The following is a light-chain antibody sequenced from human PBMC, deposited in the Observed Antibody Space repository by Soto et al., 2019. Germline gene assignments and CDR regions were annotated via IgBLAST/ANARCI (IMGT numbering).Light chain of an antibody. J-gene: IGKJ2*01. V-gene: IGKV1-9*01. Sequence: DIQLTQSPSFLSASVGDRVTITCRASQGISSYLAWFQQKPGKAPNLLIYVASTLQSGVPSRFSGSGSGTEFTPTISSLQPEDFAPYYCQHLNSYPITFGQGTKLEIK. CDR3: QHLNSYPIT. CDR2: VAS. CDR1: QGISSY.